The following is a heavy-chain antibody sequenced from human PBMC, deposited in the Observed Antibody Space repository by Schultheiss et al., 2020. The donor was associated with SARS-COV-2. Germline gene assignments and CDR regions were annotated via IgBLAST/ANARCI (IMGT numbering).Heavy chain of an antibody. CDR2: ISSISYI. V-gene: IGHV3-21*01. CDR1: GFTFSSYS. J-gene: IGHJ6*02. CDR3: ARGLLWFGEHYYYYGMDV. D-gene: IGHD3-10*01. Sequence: GGSLRLSCAASGFTFSSYSMNWVRQAPGKGLEWVSSISSISYIYYADSVKGRFTISRDNAKNSLYLQMNSLRAEDTAVYYCARGLLWFGEHYYYYGMDVWGQGTTVTVSS.